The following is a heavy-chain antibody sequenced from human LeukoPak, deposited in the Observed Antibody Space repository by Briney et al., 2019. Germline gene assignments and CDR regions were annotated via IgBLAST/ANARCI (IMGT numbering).Heavy chain of an antibody. J-gene: IGHJ4*02. CDR2: IYYSGST. CDR1: GGSTSNSSYY. Sequence: SETLSLTCSVSGGSTSNSSYYWGWIRQPPGKGLEWIGTIYYSGSTYYSPSLKSRVIISVDTSKNQFSLKLSSVTAADTAVYYCARQRSKYYYENYWGQGTLVTVSS. V-gene: IGHV4-39*01. D-gene: IGHD3-22*01. CDR3: ARQRSKYYYENY.